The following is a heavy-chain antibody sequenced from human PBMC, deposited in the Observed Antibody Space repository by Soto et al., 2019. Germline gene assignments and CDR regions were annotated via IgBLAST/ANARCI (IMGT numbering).Heavy chain of an antibody. D-gene: IGHD1-26*01. CDR1: GYTFTSCY. V-gene: IGHV1-46*01. CDR2: INPSGGST. Sequence: ASVKFSFKASGYTFTSCYMHWVRQAPGQGLDCIGIINPSGGSTSYAQKFQGRVTMTRDTSTSTVYMELSSLRSEDTAVYYCAREWWELMGYWGQGTLVTVSS. CDR3: AREWWELMGY. J-gene: IGHJ4*02.